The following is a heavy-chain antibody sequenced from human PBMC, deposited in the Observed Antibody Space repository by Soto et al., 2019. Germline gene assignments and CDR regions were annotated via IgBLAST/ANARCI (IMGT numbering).Heavy chain of an antibody. CDR1: GFTFSNAW. J-gene: IGHJ4*02. CDR3: TTDLRAHCSSTSCYGY. CDR2: INSKTDGGTT. Sequence: PGGSLRLSCAASGFTFSNAWMSWVRQAPGKGLEWVGRINSKTDGGTTDYAAPVKGRFTISRDDSKNTLNLQMNSLKTEDTGVYYCTTDLRAHCSSTSCYGYCGQGTLVTVSS. D-gene: IGHD2-2*01. V-gene: IGHV3-15*01.